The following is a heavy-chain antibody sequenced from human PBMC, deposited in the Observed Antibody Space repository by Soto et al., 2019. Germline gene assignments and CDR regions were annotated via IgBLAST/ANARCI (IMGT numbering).Heavy chain of an antibody. CDR3: ASSFAENYYYYYMDV. V-gene: IGHV3-53*04. D-gene: IGHD2-2*01. Sequence: GGSLRLSCAASGFTVSSNYMSWVRQAPGKGLEWVSVIYSGGSTYYADSVKGRFTISRHNSKNTLYLQMNSLRAEDTAVYYCASSFAENYYYYYMDVWGKGTTVTVSS. CDR2: IYSGGST. CDR1: GFTVSSNY. J-gene: IGHJ6*03.